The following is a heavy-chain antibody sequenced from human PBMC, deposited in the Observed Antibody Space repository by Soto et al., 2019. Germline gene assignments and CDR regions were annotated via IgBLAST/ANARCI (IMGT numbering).Heavy chain of an antibody. CDR1: GYAFSVAW. CDR3: TASVVGLRNGLDV. J-gene: IGHJ6*02. CDR2: IKSKAGGGST. Sequence: EVQLVESGGGLVKPVGSLRLSCAASGYAFSVAWMNWVRQAPGKGLERVGRIKSKAGGGSTDYAAPVKGRFIISRDDSKNTLSLQMTSLQIKDTAVYYCTASVVGLRNGLDVWCQGTTVTVSS. V-gene: IGHV3-15*07. D-gene: IGHD2-21*01.